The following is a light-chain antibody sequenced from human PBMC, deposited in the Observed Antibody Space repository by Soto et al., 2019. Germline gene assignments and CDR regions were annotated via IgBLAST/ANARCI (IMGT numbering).Light chain of an antibody. CDR2: DVS. CDR3: SSYTGSSTYV. J-gene: IGLJ1*01. Sequence: QSALTQPASVSGSPGQSVTISCTGTSSDVGGYNYVSWYQQHPGKAPKLMIYDVSNRPSGVSNRFSGSKSGKTASLTISGHQDEEESDYYCSSYTGSSTYVFGTGTKLTVL. CDR1: SSDVGGYNY. V-gene: IGLV2-14*01.